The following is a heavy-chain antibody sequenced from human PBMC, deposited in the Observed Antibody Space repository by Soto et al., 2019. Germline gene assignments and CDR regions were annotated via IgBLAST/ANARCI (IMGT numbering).Heavy chain of an antibody. Sequence: GESLNISCQSPGYQFANYLSGCEYQTPGKGLEYVGLIFPDDSDVRYSPSFQGQVTISADKSIGTASLQWSSLKVSDTAIYYFARLPTFGRGVNNWGPGTL. CDR1: GYQFANYL. D-gene: IGHD2-15*01. CDR3: ARLPTFGRGVNN. CDR2: IFPDDSDV. J-gene: IGHJ4*02. V-gene: IGHV5-51*07.